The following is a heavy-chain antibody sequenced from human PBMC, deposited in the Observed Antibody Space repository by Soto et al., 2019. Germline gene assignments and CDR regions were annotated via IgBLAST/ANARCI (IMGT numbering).Heavy chain of an antibody. Sequence: QVQLVESGGGVVQPGRSLRLSCAASGFTFSSYGMHWVRQAPGKGLEWVAVISYDGSNKYYADSVKGRFTISRDNSKNTLYLQMNSLRAEDTAVYYCAKEARGSGFDPWGQGTLVTVSS. D-gene: IGHD3-10*01. J-gene: IGHJ5*02. CDR1: GFTFSSYG. V-gene: IGHV3-30*18. CDR2: ISYDGSNK. CDR3: AKEARGSGFDP.